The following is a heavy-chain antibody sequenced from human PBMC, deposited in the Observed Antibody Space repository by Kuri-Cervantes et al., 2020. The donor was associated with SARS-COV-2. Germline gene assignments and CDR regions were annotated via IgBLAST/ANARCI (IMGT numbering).Heavy chain of an antibody. Sequence: GGSLRLSCAASGFTFSSYSMNWVRQAPGKGLEWVSSISSSSSYIYYADSVEGRFTISRDNAKNSLCLQMNSLRAEDTAVYYCARDRGSPADYDDAFDIWGQGTMVTVSS. J-gene: IGHJ3*02. CDR1: GFTFSSYS. CDR3: ARDRGSPADYDDAFDI. CDR2: ISSSSSYI. D-gene: IGHD4-17*01. V-gene: IGHV3-21*01.